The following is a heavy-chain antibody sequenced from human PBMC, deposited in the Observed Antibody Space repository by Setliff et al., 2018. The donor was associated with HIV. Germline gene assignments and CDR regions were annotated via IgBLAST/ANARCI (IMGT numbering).Heavy chain of an antibody. CDR3: ARGRYRSRWYASDHYYIDV. CDR2: IYYRGST. D-gene: IGHD6-13*01. Sequence: TSETLSLTCTVSGGSISSSSYYWGWIRQPPGKGLQWIGSIYYRGSTYYNPSLKSRVTISVDTSKNQFSPKLRSVTAADTALYYCARGRYRSRWYASDHYYIDVWGKGTTVTVSS. V-gene: IGHV4-39*01. J-gene: IGHJ6*03. CDR1: GGSISSSSYY.